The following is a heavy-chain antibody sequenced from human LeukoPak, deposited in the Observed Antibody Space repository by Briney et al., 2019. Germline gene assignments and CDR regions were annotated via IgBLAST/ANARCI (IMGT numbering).Heavy chain of an antibody. D-gene: IGHD1-26*01. CDR2: ISGSGGST. V-gene: IGHV3-23*01. CDR1: GFTFSSYA. CDR3: ARDPRGWELLRGNY. Sequence: GGSLRLSCAASGFTFSSYAMSWVRQAPGKGLEWVSAISGSGGSTYYADSVKGRFTISRDNSKNTLYLQMNSLRAEDTAVYYCARDPRGWELLRGNYWGQGTLVTVSS. J-gene: IGHJ4*02.